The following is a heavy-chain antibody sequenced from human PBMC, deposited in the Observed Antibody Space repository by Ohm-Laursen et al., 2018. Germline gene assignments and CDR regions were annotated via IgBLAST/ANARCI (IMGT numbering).Heavy chain of an antibody. CDR1: GFTFSSYA. J-gene: IGHJ4*02. CDR3: ARGEAAALFDY. CDR2: ISGSGGST. Sequence: SLRLSCSASGFTFSSYAMSWVRQAPGKGLEWVSAISGSGGSTYYADSVKGRFTISRDNSKNTLYLQMNSLRAEDTAVYYCARGEAAALFDYWGQGTLVTVSS. D-gene: IGHD6-13*01. V-gene: IGHV3-23*01.